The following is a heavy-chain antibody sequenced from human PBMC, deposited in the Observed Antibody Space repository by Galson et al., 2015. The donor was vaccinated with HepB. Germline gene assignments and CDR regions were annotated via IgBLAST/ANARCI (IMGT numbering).Heavy chain of an antibody. D-gene: IGHD5-12*01. CDR1: GYTFTSYA. Sequence: SVKVSCKASGYTFTSYAMHWVRQAPGQRLEWMGWINAGNGNTKYSQKFQGRVTITRDTSASTAYMELSSLRSEDTAVYYCARDQGDIVATSERDWFDPWGQGTLVTVS. V-gene: IGHV1-3*01. CDR3: ARDQGDIVATSERDWFDP. J-gene: IGHJ5*02. CDR2: INAGNGNT.